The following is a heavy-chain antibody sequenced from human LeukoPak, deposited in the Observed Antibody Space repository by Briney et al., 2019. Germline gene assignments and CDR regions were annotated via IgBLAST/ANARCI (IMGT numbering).Heavy chain of an antibody. Sequence: LSLTCSISGGSFSNYYWSWIRQATGKGLEGVSYITSSSSYTNYAHSVKGRFTISRDNAKNSLYLKMNSLSAEDTAVYYCARGYYYYGMDVWGQGTTVTVSS. V-gene: IGHV3-11*05. CDR1: GGSFSNYY. CDR2: ITSSSSYT. CDR3: ARGYYYYGMDV. J-gene: IGHJ6*02.